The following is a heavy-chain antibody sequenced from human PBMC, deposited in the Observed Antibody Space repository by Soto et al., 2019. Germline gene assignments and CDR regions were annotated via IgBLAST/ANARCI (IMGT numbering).Heavy chain of an antibody. V-gene: IGHV4-39*01. J-gene: IGHJ5*02. CDR3: ERQQLVYHWFDP. D-gene: IGHD6-13*01. CDR2: IYYSGSP. CDR1: GGSISSSSYY. Sequence: SETLSLTWTVSGGSISSSSYYWGWIRQPPGKRQERIGRIYYSGSPYYTSSLKSRVSISVDTSKNQFSLKLSSVTAAYTAVYYCERQQLVYHWFDPWGQGTLVT.